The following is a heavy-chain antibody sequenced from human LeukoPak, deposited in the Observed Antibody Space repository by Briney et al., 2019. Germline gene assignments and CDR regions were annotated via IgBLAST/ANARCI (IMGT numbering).Heavy chain of an antibody. J-gene: IGHJ4*02. Sequence: SQTLSLTCTVSSVSITSGSYYWSWVRQSAGKGLEWIGRIFISGSANYNPSLKSRVSISIDTSQNQFSLQLSSVTVADTAVYYCARGSYDVLTTGGGFGSWGQGTLVSVSS. D-gene: IGHD3-9*01. CDR1: SVSITSGSYY. CDR3: ARGSYDVLTTGGGFGS. CDR2: IFISGSA. V-gene: IGHV4-61*02.